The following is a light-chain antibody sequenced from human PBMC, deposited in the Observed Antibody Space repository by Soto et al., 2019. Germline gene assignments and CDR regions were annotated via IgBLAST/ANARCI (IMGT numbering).Light chain of an antibody. CDR2: WAS. V-gene: IGKV4-1*01. CDR3: QQYSSTLLT. Sequence: DIVMTQSPDSLAVFLGERATINCKSSQSVLFSSNNKNYLAWYQQKPGQPPKLLIYWASTREVGVPDRFSGSGSGTDFILTISSVQAEDVAIYYCQQYSSTLLTFGGGTKVEIK. J-gene: IGKJ4*01. CDR1: QSVLFSSNNKNY.